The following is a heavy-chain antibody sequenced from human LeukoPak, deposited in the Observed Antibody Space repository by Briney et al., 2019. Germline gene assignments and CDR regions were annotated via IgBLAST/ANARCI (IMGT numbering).Heavy chain of an antibody. CDR1: GFTFGDYA. CDR3: ARDSTYYYDSGSSGPHYFDN. D-gene: IGHD3-10*01. J-gene: IGHJ4*02. Sequence: PGRSLRLSCTASGFTFGDYAMSWVRQAPGKGLEWVSLISSGGTYEYYADSVKGRFTISRDNSKNTLYLQLNSLRAEDTAVYYCARDSTYYYDSGSSGPHYFDNWGQGTLVTVSS. V-gene: IGHV3-30*01. CDR2: ISSGGTYE.